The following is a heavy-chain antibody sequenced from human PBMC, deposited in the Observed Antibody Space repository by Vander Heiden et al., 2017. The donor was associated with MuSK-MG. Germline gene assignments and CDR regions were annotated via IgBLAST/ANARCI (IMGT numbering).Heavy chain of an antibody. V-gene: IGHV3-21*01. D-gene: IGHD6-13*01. J-gene: IGHJ4*02. CDR2: ISSSSSYI. CDR3: ARGGYSSSWYVWDY. CDR1: GLTSSSYS. Sequence: EVQLVESGGGLVKPGGSLRLSCAASGLTSSSYSMNWVRQAPGKGLEWVSSISSSSSYIYYADSVKGRFTISRDNAKNSLYLQMNSLRAEDTAVYYCARGGYSSSWYVWDYWGEGTLVTVSS.